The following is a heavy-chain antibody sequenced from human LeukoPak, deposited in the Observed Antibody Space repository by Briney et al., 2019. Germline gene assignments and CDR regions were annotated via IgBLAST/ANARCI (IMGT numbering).Heavy chain of an antibody. J-gene: IGHJ4*02. CDR3: ARDLYYGSGSQFDY. Sequence: SETLSLTCTVSGGSISSGSYYWSWIRQPAGKGLEWIGRIYTSGSTDYNPSPKSRVTISVDTSKNQFSLKLSSVTAADTAVYYCARDLYYGSGSQFDYWGQGTLVTVSS. CDR1: GGSISSGSYY. D-gene: IGHD3-10*01. V-gene: IGHV4-61*02. CDR2: IYTSGST.